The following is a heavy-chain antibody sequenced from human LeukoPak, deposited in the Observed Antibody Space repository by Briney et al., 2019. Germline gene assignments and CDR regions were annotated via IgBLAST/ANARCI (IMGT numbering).Heavy chain of an antibody. CDR3: ARETTLSGSYYGAYDY. J-gene: IGHJ4*02. D-gene: IGHD1-26*01. CDR2: INPSGGST. CDR1: GYAFTSYY. V-gene: IGHV1-46*01. Sequence: RASVKASCKASGYAFTSYYKHWVRQAPGQGLVWIGIINPSGGSTSYAQKFQGRVTMTRDTSTSTVYMELSSLRSEDTAVYYCARETTLSGSYYGAYDYWCQGTLVTVSS.